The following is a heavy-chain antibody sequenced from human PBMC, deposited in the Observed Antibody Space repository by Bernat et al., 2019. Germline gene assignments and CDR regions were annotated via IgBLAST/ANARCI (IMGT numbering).Heavy chain of an antibody. CDR2: ISSSSSYT. D-gene: IGHD2-2*02. V-gene: IGHV3-11*05. CDR3: AKGACSSTGCYNWFDP. CDR1: GFTFSDYY. Sequence: QVQLVESGGGLVKPGGSLRLSCAASGFTFSDYYMSWIRQAPGKGLDWVSYISSSSSYTNYADSVKGRFTISRDNSKNTLYVQMNSLRVEDTAVYYCAKGACSSTGCYNWFDPWGQGTPVTVSS. J-gene: IGHJ5*02.